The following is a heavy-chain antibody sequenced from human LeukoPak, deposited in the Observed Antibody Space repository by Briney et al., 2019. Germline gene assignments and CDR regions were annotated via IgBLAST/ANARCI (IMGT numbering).Heavy chain of an antibody. CDR3: ARKTYTSGLFDY. CDR2: IYHSGST. D-gene: IGHD5-18*01. Sequence: SETLSLTCAVSGGSISSSHWWSWVRQPPGKGLEWIGEIYHSGSTNYDPSLKSRVTTSVDKSKNQFSLKMTSVTAADTAVYFCARKTYTSGLFDYWGQGTQVTVSS. V-gene: IGHV4-4*02. J-gene: IGHJ4*02. CDR1: GGSISSSHW.